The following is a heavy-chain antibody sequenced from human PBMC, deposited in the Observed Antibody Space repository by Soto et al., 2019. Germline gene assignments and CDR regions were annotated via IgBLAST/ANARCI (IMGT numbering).Heavy chain of an antibody. CDR1: GFTFSSYA. J-gene: IGHJ3*02. D-gene: IGHD3-22*01. V-gene: IGHV3-30-3*01. Sequence: GSLRLSCAASGFTFSSYAMHWVRQAPGKGLEWVAVISYDGSNKYYADSVKGRFTISRDNSKNTLYLQMNSLRAEDTAVYYCARSPPRGSSGYYYVEAFDIWGQGTMVTVSS. CDR3: ARSPPRGSSGYYYVEAFDI. CDR2: ISYDGSNK.